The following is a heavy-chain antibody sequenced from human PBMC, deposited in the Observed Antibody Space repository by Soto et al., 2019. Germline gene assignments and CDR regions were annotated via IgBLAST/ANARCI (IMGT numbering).Heavy chain of an antibody. CDR1: GYTFTTYS. Sequence: ASVKVSCKASGYTFTTYSMHWVRQAPGQRLEWMGWIHAGNGNTEHSQKFQGRVTITRDTSASTAYLELGSLRSEDTAVYHCAMDPYLPTPRYYYYGMDVWGQGTTVTVSS. V-gene: IGHV1-3*01. J-gene: IGHJ6*02. CDR2: IHAGNGNT. CDR3: AMDPYLPTPRYYYYGMDV.